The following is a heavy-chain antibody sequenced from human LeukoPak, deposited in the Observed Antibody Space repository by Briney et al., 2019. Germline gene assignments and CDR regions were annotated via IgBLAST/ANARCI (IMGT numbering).Heavy chain of an antibody. CDR3: ARDPPGEGMDV. V-gene: IGHV3-74*01. J-gene: IGHJ6*02. Sequence: GGSLRLSCAASGFTFSSHWMHWVRQAPGKGLVWVSHINSDGRSTTYADSVKGRSTISRDNAKNTLYLQMNSLRAEDTAVYYCARDPPGEGMDVWGQGTTVTVSS. CDR1: GFTFSSHW. CDR2: INSDGRST.